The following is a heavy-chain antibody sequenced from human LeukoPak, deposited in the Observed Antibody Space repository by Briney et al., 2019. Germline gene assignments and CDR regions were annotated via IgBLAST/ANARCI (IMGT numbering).Heavy chain of an antibody. V-gene: IGHV1-24*01. CDR1: GYTLSESS. D-gene: IGHD7-27*01. Sequence: ASVKVSCKVSGYTLSESSMYWVRQTPGNGLEWMGGFDPEDGETINAQKFQGRVTLTEDTSTDTLYMELSSLRSEDTAVYYCARAANGDVVFYMDVWGKGTTVTVSS. CDR2: FDPEDGET. J-gene: IGHJ6*03. CDR3: ARAANGDVVFYMDV.